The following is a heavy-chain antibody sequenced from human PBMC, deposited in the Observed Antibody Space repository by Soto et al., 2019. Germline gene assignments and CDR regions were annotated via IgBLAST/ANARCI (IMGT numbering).Heavy chain of an antibody. V-gene: IGHV1-69*01. J-gene: IGHJ6*02. CDR2: IIPIFGTA. CDR3: ARDRIAGSKYYYGMDV. D-gene: IGHD6-13*01. Sequence: QVQLVQSGAEVTKPGSSVRVSCKASGGTFSSYAISWVRQAPGQGLEWMGGIIPIFGTANYAQKFQGRVTSTADESTSTAYMELSSLRSEDTAVYYCARDRIAGSKYYYGMDVWGPGTTVTVSS. CDR1: GGTFSSYA.